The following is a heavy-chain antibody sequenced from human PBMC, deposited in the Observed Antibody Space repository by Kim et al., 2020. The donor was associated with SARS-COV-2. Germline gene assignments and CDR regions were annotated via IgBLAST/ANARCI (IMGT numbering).Heavy chain of an antibody. D-gene: IGHD6-13*01. CDR3: GAGKYGMDV. V-gene: IGHV5-10-1*01. CDR1: GYSFTSYW. CDR2: IDHSDSYT. Sequence: GESLKISCKGSGYSFTSYWISWVRQMPGKGLEWMGRIDHSDSYTNYSPSFQGHVTISADKSISTAYLQWSSLKASDTAMYYCGAGKYGMDVWGQGTTVTVSS. J-gene: IGHJ6*02.